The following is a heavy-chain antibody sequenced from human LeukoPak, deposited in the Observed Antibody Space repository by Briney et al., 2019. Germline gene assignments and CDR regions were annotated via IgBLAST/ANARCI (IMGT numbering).Heavy chain of an antibody. CDR1: GFSFSFYG. Sequence: PGGCLILSCAAPGFSFSFYGMDTVRQTPGKGLEWVELIWQGGNESNYADAVKGRFTISRDKSKNTLFLLLNSLRAEDTAVYYCAKDNHRHVGVDDEISGDDYYYMDVWGKGTTVTVSS. J-gene: IGHJ6*03. CDR2: IWQGGNES. V-gene: IGHV3-33*03. CDR3: AKDNHRHVGVDDEISGDDYYYMDV. D-gene: IGHD3-3*01.